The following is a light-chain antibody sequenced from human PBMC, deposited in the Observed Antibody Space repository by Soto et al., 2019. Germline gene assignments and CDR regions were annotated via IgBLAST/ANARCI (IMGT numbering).Light chain of an antibody. J-gene: IGLJ3*02. V-gene: IGLV2-14*03. Sequence: QSALTQTASVSGSPGQSITISCTGTSSDVGGYNFVSWYQQHPGKAPKLIIHEVTNRPSGVSNRFSGSKSGNTASLTISGLQAEDEAVYYCCSHSSSITWMFGGGTKDRP. CDR2: EVT. CDR1: SSDVGGYNF. CDR3: CSHSSSITWM.